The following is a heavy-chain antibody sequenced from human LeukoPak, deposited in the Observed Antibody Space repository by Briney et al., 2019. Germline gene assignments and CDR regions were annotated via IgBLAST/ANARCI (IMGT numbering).Heavy chain of an antibody. CDR3: VRESSSGWSDY. J-gene: IGHJ4*02. V-gene: IGHV4-59*01. Sequence: SETLSLTCTVSGGSISSYYWSWIRQPPGKGLEWIGYIYYSGSTNYNPSLKSRVTISVDTSKNQFSLKLSSVTAADTAVYYCVRESSSGWSDYWGQGTLVTVSS. CDR1: GGSISSYY. D-gene: IGHD6-19*01. CDR2: IYYSGST.